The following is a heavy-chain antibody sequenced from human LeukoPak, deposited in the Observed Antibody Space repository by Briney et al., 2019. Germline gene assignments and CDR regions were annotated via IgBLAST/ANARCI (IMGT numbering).Heavy chain of an antibody. CDR3: AKTSYDSSGYYYFDY. CDR1: GFTFSSYA. D-gene: IGHD3-22*01. Sequence: GGSLRLSCAASGFTFSSYAMSWVRQAPGKGLEWVSAISGSGGSTYYAHSVKGRFTISRDNSKNTLYLQMNSLRAEDTAVYYCAKTSYDSSGYYYFDYWGQGTLVTVSS. J-gene: IGHJ4*02. CDR2: ISGSGGST. V-gene: IGHV3-23*01.